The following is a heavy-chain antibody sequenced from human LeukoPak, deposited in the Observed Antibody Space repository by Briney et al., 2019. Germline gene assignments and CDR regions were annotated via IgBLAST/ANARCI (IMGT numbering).Heavy chain of an antibody. J-gene: IGHJ4*02. Sequence: SETLSLTCTVSGGSISSYYWSWIRQPAGKGLEWIGRIYTSGSTNYNPSLKSRVTMSVDTSKNQFSLKLSPVTAADTAVYYCARGGFGELYRGAFDIWGQGTLVTVSS. CDR3: ARGGFGELYRGAFDI. V-gene: IGHV4-4*07. CDR2: IYTSGST. CDR1: GGSISSYY. D-gene: IGHD3-10*01.